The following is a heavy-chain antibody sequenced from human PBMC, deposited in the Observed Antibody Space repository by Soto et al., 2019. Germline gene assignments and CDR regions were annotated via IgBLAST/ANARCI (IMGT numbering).Heavy chain of an antibody. CDR1: GYSFTSYW. D-gene: IGHD4-17*01. CDR2: IDPSDSYT. Sequence: PGESLKISCKGSGYSFTSYWISWVRQMPGKGLEWMGRIDPSDSYTNYSPSFQGHVTISADKSISTAYLQWSSLKASDTAMYYCARQGPYGDDETNWFDPWGQGTLVTVSS. J-gene: IGHJ5*02. V-gene: IGHV5-10-1*01. CDR3: ARQGPYGDDETNWFDP.